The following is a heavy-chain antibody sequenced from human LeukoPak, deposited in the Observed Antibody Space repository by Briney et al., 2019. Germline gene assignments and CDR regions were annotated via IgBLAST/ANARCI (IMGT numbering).Heavy chain of an antibody. J-gene: IGHJ4*02. D-gene: IGHD3-3*01. Sequence: GGSLRLSCAASGFTFSSYAMPWVRQAPGKGLEWVAVIWYDGSNKYYADSVKGRFTISRDNSKNTLDLQMNSLRAEDTAVYYCARDRSYDFWSGYSTPDYWGQGTLVTVSS. V-gene: IGHV3-33*08. CDR2: IWYDGSNK. CDR1: GFTFSSYA. CDR3: ARDRSYDFWSGYSTPDY.